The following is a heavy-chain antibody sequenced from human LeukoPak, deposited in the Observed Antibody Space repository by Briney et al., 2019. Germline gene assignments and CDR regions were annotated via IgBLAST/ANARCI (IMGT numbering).Heavy chain of an antibody. CDR3: ARGPTGSWFAFYY. Sequence: GGSLRLSCAASGFTFKTFWMSWVSQAPGRGLEWVANIKQEGGEKYYVDSVKGRFTISRHNARNSLYLQMHSLRTEDTAVYYCARGPTGSWFAFYYCGQGTPVTVSS. J-gene: IGHJ4*02. CDR1: GFTFKTFW. V-gene: IGHV3-7*03. D-gene: IGHD6-13*01. CDR2: IKQEGGEK.